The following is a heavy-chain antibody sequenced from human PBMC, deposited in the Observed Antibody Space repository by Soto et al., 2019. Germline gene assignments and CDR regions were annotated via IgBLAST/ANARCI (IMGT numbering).Heavy chain of an antibody. CDR2: IYYSGST. D-gene: IGHD6-13*01. CDR1: GGSVSSGSYY. Sequence: ETLSLTCTVSGGSVSSGSYYWSWIRQPPGKGLEWIGYIYYSGSTNYNPPLKSRATISVDTSKNQFSLKLSSVTAADTAVYYCASVAGYSSSWEYYFDYWGQGTLVTVSS. J-gene: IGHJ4*02. V-gene: IGHV4-61*01. CDR3: ASVAGYSSSWEYYFDY.